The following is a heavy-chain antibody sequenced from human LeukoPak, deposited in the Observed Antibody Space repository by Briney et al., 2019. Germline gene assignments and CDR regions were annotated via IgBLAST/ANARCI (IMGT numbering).Heavy chain of an antibody. D-gene: IGHD6-19*01. Sequence: ASVTVSCKASGYTFTSYDINWVRQATGQGLEWMGWMNPNSGNTGYAQKFQGRVTMTRNTSISTAYMELSSLRSEDTAVYYCARAPSIAVAGRNYYYYGMDVWGQGTTVTVSS. CDR2: MNPNSGNT. CDR3: ARAPSIAVAGRNYYYYGMDV. J-gene: IGHJ6*02. V-gene: IGHV1-8*01. CDR1: GYTFTSYD.